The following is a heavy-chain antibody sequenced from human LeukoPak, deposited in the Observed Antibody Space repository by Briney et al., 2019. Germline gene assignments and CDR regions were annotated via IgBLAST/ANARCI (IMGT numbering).Heavy chain of an antibody. CDR2: ISGSGSNT. D-gene: IGHD3-10*01. CDR1: GXTFTSYA. Sequence: GGSLRLSCAASGXTFTSYAMSWVRQAPGKGLEWVSTISGSGSNTYYADSVKGRFTISRDKSKSTLYLQMNSLRAEDTAVYYCAKDLRFGELLTFDYWGQGILVTVSS. J-gene: IGHJ4*02. CDR3: AKDLRFGELLTFDY. V-gene: IGHV3-23*01.